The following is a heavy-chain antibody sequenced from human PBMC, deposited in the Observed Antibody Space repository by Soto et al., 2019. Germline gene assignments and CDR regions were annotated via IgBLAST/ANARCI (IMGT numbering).Heavy chain of an antibody. CDR2: IYYGGGT. D-gene: IGHD2-8*01. CDR1: GASINNGGYY. Sequence: QVQLQESGPGLVKPSQTLSLTCTVSGASINNGGYYWSWIRQHPGKGLEWIGYIYYGGGTDYNPSLQSRVTISVDTSKKQFSLKLSSVTAADTAVYYCARSGGYCNNGVCLRDPFDIWGQGTMVAVSS. J-gene: IGHJ3*02. CDR3: ARSGGYCNNGVCLRDPFDI. V-gene: IGHV4-31*03.